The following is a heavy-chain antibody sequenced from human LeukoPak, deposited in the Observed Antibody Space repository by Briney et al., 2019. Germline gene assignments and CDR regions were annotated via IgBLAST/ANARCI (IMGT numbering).Heavy chain of an antibody. CDR1: GFTFSSYA. CDR3: AKQGVWIAAAGTKRAFDY. D-gene: IGHD6-13*01. J-gene: IGHJ4*02. Sequence: PGRSLRLSCAASGFTFSSYAMSWVRQAPGKGLEWVSAISGSGGSTYYADSVKGRFTISRDNSKNTLYLQMNSLRAEDTAVYYCAKQGVWIAAAGTKRAFDYWGQGTLVTVSS. CDR2: ISGSGGST. V-gene: IGHV3-23*01.